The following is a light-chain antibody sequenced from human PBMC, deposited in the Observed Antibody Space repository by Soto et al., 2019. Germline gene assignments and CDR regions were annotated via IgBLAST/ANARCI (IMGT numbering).Light chain of an antibody. V-gene: IGKV3-20*01. CDR2: GAS. Sequence: EIVLTQSPGTLSLSPGERATLSCRASQSVSSSYLAWDQQKPGQAPRLLIYGASSRATGIPDRFSGSGSGTDLTLTISRREPEDSAVYYCQQYGSSPLTFGGGTKVEIK. CDR1: QSVSSSY. J-gene: IGKJ4*01. CDR3: QQYGSSPLT.